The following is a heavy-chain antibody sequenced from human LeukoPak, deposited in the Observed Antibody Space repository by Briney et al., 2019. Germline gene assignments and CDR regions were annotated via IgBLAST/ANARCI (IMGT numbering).Heavy chain of an antibody. V-gene: IGHV4-38-2*02. J-gene: IGHJ4*02. CDR3: SRGQSISAVAV. CDR2: ISHSGTT. Sequence: PSETLSLTCTVSGFSISSGHYWGWTRQPPGKGLEWIASISHSGTTFSNPSLKSRVTISVDTSKNQFSLTVTSVTAADTAVYYCSRGQSISAVAVWGQGTLVTVSS. D-gene: IGHD6-13*01. CDR1: GFSISSGHY.